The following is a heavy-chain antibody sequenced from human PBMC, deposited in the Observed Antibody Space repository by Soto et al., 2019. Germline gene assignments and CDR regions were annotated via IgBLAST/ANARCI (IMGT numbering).Heavy chain of an antibody. V-gene: IGHV4-59*01. D-gene: IGHD3-10*01. CDR1: GGSISSYY. CDR3: ARDRGRRPRRGNYYGMDV. J-gene: IGHJ6*02. CDR2: IYYSGST. Sequence: PSETLSLTCTVPGGSISSYYWSWIRQPPGKGLEWIGYIYYSGSTNYNPSLKSRVTISVDTSKNQFSLKLSSVTAADTAVYYCARDRGRRPRRGNYYGMDVWGQGTTVTVSS.